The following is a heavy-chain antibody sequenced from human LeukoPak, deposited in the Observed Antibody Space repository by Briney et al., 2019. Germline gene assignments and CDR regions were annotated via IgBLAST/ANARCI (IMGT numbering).Heavy chain of an antibody. V-gene: IGHV3-21*04. CDR3: AKAIILMGAFDI. Sequence: GGSLRLSCAASGFTFSSYSMNWVRQAPGKGLEWVSSISSSSSYIYYADSVKGRFTISRDNSKNSLYLQMNSLRTEDTALYYCAKAIILMGAFDIWGQGTMVTVSS. CDR1: GFTFSSYS. J-gene: IGHJ3*02. D-gene: IGHD2-8*01. CDR2: ISSSSSYI.